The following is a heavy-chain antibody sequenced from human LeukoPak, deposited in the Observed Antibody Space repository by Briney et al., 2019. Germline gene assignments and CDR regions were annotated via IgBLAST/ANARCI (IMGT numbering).Heavy chain of an antibody. CDR2: MNPNSGNT. V-gene: IGHV1-8*01. CDR1: GYTFTSYD. CDR3: ARAGGTNGVDDYMDV. J-gene: IGHJ6*03. Sequence: ASVKVSCKASGYTFTSYDINWVRQATGQGLEWMRWMNPNSGNTGYAQKFQGRVTMTRNTSISTAYMELSSLRSEDTAVYYCARAGGTNGVDDYMDVWGKGTTVTVSS. D-gene: IGHD2-8*01.